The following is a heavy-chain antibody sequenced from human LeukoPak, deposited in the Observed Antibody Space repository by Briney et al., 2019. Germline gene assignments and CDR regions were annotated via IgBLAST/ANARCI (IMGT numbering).Heavy chain of an antibody. CDR3: AREPPRERWFDT. J-gene: IGHJ5*02. D-gene: IGHD1-1*01. CDR2: IKYDGSEK. CDR1: GFIFSSCW. V-gene: IGHV3-7*03. Sequence: GGSLRLSCTASGFIFSSCWMSWVRQAPGKGLEGVANIKYDGSEKYYVDSVKGRFTISRDNAKNSLYLQMNSLRAEDTAVYYCAREPPRERWFDTWGQGTLVTVYS.